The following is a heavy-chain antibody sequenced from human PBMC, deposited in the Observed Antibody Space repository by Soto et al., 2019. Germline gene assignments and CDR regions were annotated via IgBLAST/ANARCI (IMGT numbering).Heavy chain of an antibody. CDR3: ARGSMIVVVTYYYYGMDV. V-gene: IGHV1-2*04. Sequence: ASVKVSCKASGYTFTGYYMHWVRQAPGQGLEWMGWINPNSGGTNYAQKFQGWVTMTRDTSISTAYMELSRLRFDDTAVYYCARGSMIVVVTYYYYGMDVWGQGTTVTVSS. CDR2: INPNSGGT. D-gene: IGHD3-22*01. CDR1: GYTFTGYY. J-gene: IGHJ6*02.